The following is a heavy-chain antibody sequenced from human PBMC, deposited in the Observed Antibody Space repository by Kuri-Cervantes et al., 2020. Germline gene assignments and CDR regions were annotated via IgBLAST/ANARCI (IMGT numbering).Heavy chain of an antibody. CDR1: GGSISSGSYY. CDR2: IYYSGST. V-gene: IGHV4-39*01. D-gene: IGHD3-22*01. J-gene: IGHJ4*02. Sequence: SETLSLTCTVSGGSISSGSYYWSWIRQPAGKGLEWIGRIYYSGSTYYNPSLKSRVTISVDTSKNQFSLKLSSVTAADTAVYYCARLVYYDSSGYFQARYYFDYWGQGILVTVSS. CDR3: ARLVYYDSSGYFQARYYFDY.